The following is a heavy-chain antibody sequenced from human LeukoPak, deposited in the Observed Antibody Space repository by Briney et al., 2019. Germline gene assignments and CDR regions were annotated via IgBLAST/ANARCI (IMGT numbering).Heavy chain of an antibody. CDR3: TTVVTMVRGVSSDFDY. J-gene: IGHJ4*02. CDR2: IKSKTDGGTT. V-gene: IGHV3-15*01. D-gene: IGHD3-10*01. Sequence: GGSLRLSCAASGFTFSNAWMSWVRQAPGKGLEWVSRIKSKTDGGTTDYAAPVKGRFTISRDDSKNTLYLQMNSLKTEDTAVYYCTTVVTMVRGVSSDFDYWGQGTLVTVSS. CDR1: GFTFSNAW.